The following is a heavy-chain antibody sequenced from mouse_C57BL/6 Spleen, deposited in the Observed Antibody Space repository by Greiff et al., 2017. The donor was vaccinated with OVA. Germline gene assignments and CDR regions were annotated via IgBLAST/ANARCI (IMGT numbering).Heavy chain of an antibody. J-gene: IGHJ4*01. V-gene: IGHV1-69*01. CDR3: ARSGKDYAMDD. Sequence: QVQLQQPGAELVMPGASVTLSCKASGYTFTSYWMHWVKQRPGQGLEWIGEIDPSDSYTNYNQKFTGKSTLTVDKSSSTAYMQISSLTSEYSAVYYCARSGKDYAMDDWGQGTSVTVSS. CDR2: IDPSDSYT. CDR1: GYTFTSYW.